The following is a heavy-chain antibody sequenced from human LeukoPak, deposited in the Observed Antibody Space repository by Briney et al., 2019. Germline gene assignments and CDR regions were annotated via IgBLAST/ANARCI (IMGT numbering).Heavy chain of an antibody. Sequence: ASVTVSCKASGYTFTNFEVNWVRQAAGQGLEWMGWMNPNSGNSGFAQKFQGRVTITSDNSISTAYMEVSGLTPGDTAVYFCARVAPQWLAPIDYWGQGTLVIVSS. J-gene: IGHJ4*02. CDR2: MNPNSGNS. D-gene: IGHD6-19*01. V-gene: IGHV1-8*03. CDR1: GYTFTNFE. CDR3: ARVAPQWLAPIDY.